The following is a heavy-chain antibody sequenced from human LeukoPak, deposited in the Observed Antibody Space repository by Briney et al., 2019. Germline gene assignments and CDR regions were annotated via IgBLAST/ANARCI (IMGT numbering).Heavy chain of an antibody. CDR1: GYTFTGYY. J-gene: IGHJ4*02. V-gene: IGHV1-2*02. Sequence: ASVKVSCQASGYTFTGYYMYWVRQAPGQGLEWMGWINPYSGGTNYAQKLQGTVTMTRDTSISTAYMELSRLRYDDTAVYYCARGGRNVWGSYLLNWGQGTLVTVSS. CDR3: ARGGRNVWGSYLLN. CDR2: INPYSGGT. D-gene: IGHD3-16*02.